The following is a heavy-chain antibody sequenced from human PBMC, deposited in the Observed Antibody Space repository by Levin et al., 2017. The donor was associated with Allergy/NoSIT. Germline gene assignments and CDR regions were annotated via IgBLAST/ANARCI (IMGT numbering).Heavy chain of an antibody. CDR1: GFTFSRYW. Sequence: GESLKISCAASGFTFSRYWMHWVRQAPGKGLVWVSRIRPDGSTTHYADSVQGRFTISRDNANKMLYLQMNGLRVEDTAVYHGTSVATVETPDSWGQGTLVTVSA. CDR3: TSVATVETPDS. V-gene: IGHV3-74*01. CDR2: IRPDGSTT. J-gene: IGHJ4*02. D-gene: IGHD4-23*01.